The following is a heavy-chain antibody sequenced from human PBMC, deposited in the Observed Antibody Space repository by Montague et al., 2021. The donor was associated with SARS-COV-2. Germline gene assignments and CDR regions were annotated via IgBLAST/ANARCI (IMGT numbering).Heavy chain of an antibody. CDR1: GGSISSGGYY. Sequence: TLSLTCTVSGGSISSGGYYWSWIRQHPGKGLEWIGYIYYSGSTYYNPSLKSRVTISVDTSKNQFSLKLSSVTAADTAVYYCARAGITIFGVVTNFDYWGRGTLVTVSS. D-gene: IGHD3-3*01. V-gene: IGHV4-31*03. CDR2: IYYSGST. CDR3: ARAGITIFGVVTNFDY. J-gene: IGHJ4*02.